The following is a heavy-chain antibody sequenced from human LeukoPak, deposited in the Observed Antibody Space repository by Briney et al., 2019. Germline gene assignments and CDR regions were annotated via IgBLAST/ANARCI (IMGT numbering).Heavy chain of an antibody. D-gene: IGHD2-15*01. V-gene: IGHV3-11*01. CDR1: GFTFSDYY. CDR2: ISSSGSTI. J-gene: IGHJ4*02. CDR3: ARDRGYCSGGSCYPGDY. Sequence: GGSLRLSCTASGFTFSDYYMSWIRQAPGKGREWVSYISSSGSTIYYADSVKGRFTISRDNAKNSLYLQMNSLRAEDTAVYYCARDRGYCSGGSCYPGDYWGQGTLVTVSS.